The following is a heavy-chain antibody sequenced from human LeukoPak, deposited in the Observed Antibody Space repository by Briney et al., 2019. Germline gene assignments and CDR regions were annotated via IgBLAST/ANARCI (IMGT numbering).Heavy chain of an antibody. CDR3: ARRQNFAMITFGGVIAPSYGMDV. J-gene: IGHJ6*02. V-gene: IGHV5-51*01. Sequence: GESLKISCKGSGYSFTSYWIGLVRQMPGKGLEWMGIIYPGDSDTIYSPSFQGQVTISADKSISTAYLQWSSLKASDTAMYYCARRQNFAMITFGGVIAPSYGMDVWGQGTTVTVSS. CDR1: GYSFTSYW. D-gene: IGHD3-16*02. CDR2: IYPGDSDT.